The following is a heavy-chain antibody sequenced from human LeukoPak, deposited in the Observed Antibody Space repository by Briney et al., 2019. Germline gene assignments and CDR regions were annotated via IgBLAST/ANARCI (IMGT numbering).Heavy chain of an antibody. CDR1: EFTFSIYT. CDR3: ARGDAIGFYFDY. Sequence: GGSLRLSCAASEFTFSIYTMNWVRQAPGKGLEWVSSMSSSSSNIYYADSVKGRFTISRDNAKNSLYLQMNSLRAEDTAVYYCARGDAIGFYFDYWGQGTLVTVSS. V-gene: IGHV3-21*01. CDR2: MSSSSSNI. D-gene: IGHD3-10*01. J-gene: IGHJ4*02.